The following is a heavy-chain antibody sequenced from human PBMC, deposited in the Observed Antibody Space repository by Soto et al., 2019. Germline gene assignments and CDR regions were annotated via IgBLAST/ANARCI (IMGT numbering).Heavy chain of an antibody. CDR3: TGEVASGY. V-gene: IGHV3-30*03. CDR2: ISRDGGTK. CDR1: GFTVSTNA. J-gene: IGHJ4*02. Sequence: QVQLVESGEGVVQPGRSLRLSCAASGFTVSTNARHWVRQFPGKGLEWVAVISRDGGTKYYADSGKGRFTISRDNSRNTLFLEMNSLRGDDMAVYYCTGEVASGYWGQGTLVTVSS. D-gene: IGHD2-8*02.